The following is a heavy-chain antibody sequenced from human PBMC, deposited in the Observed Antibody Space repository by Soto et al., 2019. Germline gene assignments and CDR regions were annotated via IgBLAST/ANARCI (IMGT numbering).Heavy chain of an antibody. CDR2: IWYDGSND. CDR3: ARDRWEFQLFYYGLDV. D-gene: IGHD1-26*01. J-gene: IGHJ6*02. V-gene: IGHV3-33*01. CDR1: GFTFSNYV. Sequence: QVQLVESGGGVVQPGRSLRLSCAASGFTFSNYVMHWVRQAPGKGLELVAIIWYDGSNDYYVDSVKGRFTISRDNSKNTLSLQMNSLRAEDTAVYYCARDRWEFQLFYYGLDVWGQGTTVTVSS.